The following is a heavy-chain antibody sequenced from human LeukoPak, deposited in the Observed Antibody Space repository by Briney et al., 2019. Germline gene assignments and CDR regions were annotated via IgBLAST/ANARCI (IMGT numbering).Heavy chain of an antibody. CDR3: ARDLGIVVVPAASGLDY. V-gene: IGHV1-2*02. CDR1: GYTFTGYY. CDR2: INPNSGGT. J-gene: IGHJ4*02. Sequence: ASVTVSCKASGYTFTGYYMHWVRQAPGQGLEWMGWINPNSGGTNYAQKFQGRVTMTRDTSISTAYMELSRLRSDDTAVYYCARDLGIVVVPAASGLDYWGQGTLVTVSS. D-gene: IGHD2-2*01.